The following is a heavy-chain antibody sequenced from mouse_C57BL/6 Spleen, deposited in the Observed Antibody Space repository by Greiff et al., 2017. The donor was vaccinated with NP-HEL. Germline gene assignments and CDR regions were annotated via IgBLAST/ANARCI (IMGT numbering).Heavy chain of an antibody. D-gene: IGHD1-1*01. J-gene: IGHJ4*01. V-gene: IGHV1-52*01. CDR1: GYTFTSYW. CDR2: IDPSDSET. Sequence: QVQLQQPGAELVRPGSSVKLSCKASGYTFTSYWMHWVKQRPIQGLEWIGNIDPSDSETHYNQKFKDKATLTVDKSSSTAYMQLSSLTSEDSAVYYCAREAYGSSLLYYYAMDYWGQGTSVTVSS. CDR3: AREAYGSSLLYYYAMDY.